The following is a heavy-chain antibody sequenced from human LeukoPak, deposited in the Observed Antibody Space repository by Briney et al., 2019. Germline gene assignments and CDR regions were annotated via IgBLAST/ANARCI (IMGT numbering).Heavy chain of an antibody. CDR1: GGTVSSYA. V-gene: IGHV1-69*05. Sequence: SVKVSCKASGGTVSSYAISWARQAPGQGLEWMGGIIPIFGTANYAQKFQGRVTITTDESTSTAYMELSSLRSEDTAVYYCARGTVVVVAATEGYYFDYWGQGTLVTVSS. D-gene: IGHD2-15*01. J-gene: IGHJ4*02. CDR3: ARGTVVVVAATEGYYFDY. CDR2: IIPIFGTA.